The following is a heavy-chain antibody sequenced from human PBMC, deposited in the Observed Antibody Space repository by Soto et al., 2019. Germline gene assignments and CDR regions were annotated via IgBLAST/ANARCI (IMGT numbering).Heavy chain of an antibody. D-gene: IGHD5-12*01. Sequence: ASVKVSCKTSGYTFCNYGIDWVRQAPGQGLEWMGWISAYNGNTNFAQKLQGRVSLTTDTSSTTAYMELRSLTSDDTAVYYCARDLVPGYTGFSDYWGQGTLVTVSS. CDR3: ARDLVPGYTGFSDY. CDR2: ISAYNGNT. V-gene: IGHV1-18*01. J-gene: IGHJ4*02. CDR1: GYTFCNYG.